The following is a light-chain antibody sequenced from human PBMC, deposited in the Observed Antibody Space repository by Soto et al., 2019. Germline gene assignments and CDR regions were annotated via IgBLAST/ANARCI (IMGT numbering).Light chain of an antibody. CDR1: QSITNR. CDR2: DAS. Sequence: DIQIAQSPSTLSSSLAYRLTITFRASQSITNRLAWYQQKAGKAPKVLIYDASNLEYGVPSRFSGSGFGTEFTLTISTLQPDDFATYYCQQHDSYPLTFGGGTKVDIK. V-gene: IGKV1-5*01. CDR3: QQHDSYPLT. J-gene: IGKJ4*01.